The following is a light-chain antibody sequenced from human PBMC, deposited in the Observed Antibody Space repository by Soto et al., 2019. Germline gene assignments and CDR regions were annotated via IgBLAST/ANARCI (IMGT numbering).Light chain of an antibody. Sequence: EIVLTQSPGTLSLSPGERATLSCRASQSINSRYLAWYQQKPGQAPRLLIYGASSRATGIPDRFSGSGSGTDFTVTISRLEPEDFEVYYCQRLGSSPGFTFGPGTKVDIK. CDR2: GAS. V-gene: IGKV3-20*01. CDR3: QRLGSSPGFT. CDR1: QSINSRY. J-gene: IGKJ3*01.